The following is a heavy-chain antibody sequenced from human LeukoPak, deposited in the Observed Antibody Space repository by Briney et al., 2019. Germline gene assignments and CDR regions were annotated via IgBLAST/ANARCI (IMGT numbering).Heavy chain of an antibody. CDR1: GYTLTELS. Sequence: ASVKVSCKVSGYTLTELSMHWVRQAPGKGLEWMGGFDPEDGETIYAQKFQGRVTMTEDTSTDTAYMELSSLRSEDTAEYYCATGYYGSGSLWGPDYWGQGTLVTVSS. V-gene: IGHV1-24*01. J-gene: IGHJ4*02. CDR3: ATGYYGSGSLWGPDY. CDR2: FDPEDGET. D-gene: IGHD3-10*01.